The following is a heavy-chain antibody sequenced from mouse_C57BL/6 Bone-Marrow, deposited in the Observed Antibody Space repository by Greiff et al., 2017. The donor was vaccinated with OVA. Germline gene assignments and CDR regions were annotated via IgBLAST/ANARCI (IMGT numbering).Heavy chain of an antibody. D-gene: IGHD1-1*01. V-gene: IGHV2-2*01. CDR1: GFSLTSYG. CDR2: IWSGGST. Sequence: VHLVESGPGLVQPSQSLSITCTVSGFSLTSYGVHWVRQSPGKGLEWLGVIWSGGSTDYNAAFISRLSISKDNSKSQVFFKMNSLQADDTAIYYCARNSDYYGSYWYFDVWGTGTTVTVSS. J-gene: IGHJ1*03. CDR3: ARNSDYYGSYWYFDV.